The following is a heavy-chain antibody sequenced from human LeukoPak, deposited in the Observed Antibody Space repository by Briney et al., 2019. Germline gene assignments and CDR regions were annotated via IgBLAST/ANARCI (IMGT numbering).Heavy chain of an antibody. CDR1: GGTFSSYA. CDR3: ARDVSDYPLSRLVDY. CDR2: ISAYNGNT. Sequence: ASVKVSCKASGGTFSSYAISWVRQAPGQGLEWMGWISAYNGNTNYAQKLQGRVTMTTDTSTSTAYMELRSLRSDDTAVYYCARDVSDYPLSRLVDYWGQGTLVTVSS. V-gene: IGHV1-18*01. D-gene: IGHD4-11*01. J-gene: IGHJ4*02.